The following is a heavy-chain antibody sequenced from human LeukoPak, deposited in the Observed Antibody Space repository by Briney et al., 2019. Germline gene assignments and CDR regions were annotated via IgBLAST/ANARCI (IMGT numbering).Heavy chain of an antibody. J-gene: IGHJ3*02. CDR2: IWYDGSNK. Sequence: GRSLRLSCAASGFTFSSYGMPWVRQAPGKGLEWVAVIWYDGSNKYYADSVKGRFTISRDNSKNTLYLQMNSLRAEDTAVYYCARDSTFGAFDIWGQGTMVTVSS. D-gene: IGHD3-10*01. CDR1: GFTFSSYG. CDR3: ARDSTFGAFDI. V-gene: IGHV3-33*01.